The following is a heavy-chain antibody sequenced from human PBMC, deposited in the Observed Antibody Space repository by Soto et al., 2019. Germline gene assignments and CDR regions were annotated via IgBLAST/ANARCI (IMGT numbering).Heavy chain of an antibody. V-gene: IGHV3-20*04. CDR2: INWNGGST. Sequence: EVQLVESGGGVVRPGGSLRLSCAASGFTFDDYGMSWVRQAPGKGLEWVAYINWNGGSTGYADSVKGRFTISRDNAKNSLYLQMNSRRAEDTALYYCARGGVVGATAPYAYWGQGTLVTVSS. J-gene: IGHJ4*02. CDR3: ARGGVVGATAPYAY. CDR1: GFTFDDYG. D-gene: IGHD1-26*01.